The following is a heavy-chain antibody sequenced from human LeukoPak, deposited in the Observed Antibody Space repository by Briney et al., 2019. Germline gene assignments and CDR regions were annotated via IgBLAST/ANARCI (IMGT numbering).Heavy chain of an antibody. Sequence: PSETLSLTCTVSDGSISSGDHYWSWIRQHPGKGLEWIGYIYYSGSTYYNPSLKSRVTISVDTSKNQFSLKLSSVTAADTAVYYCARDVPAASWGQGTLVTVSS. J-gene: IGHJ4*02. CDR1: DGSISSGDHY. V-gene: IGHV4-31*03. CDR2: IYYSGST. CDR3: ARDVPAAS. D-gene: IGHD2-2*01.